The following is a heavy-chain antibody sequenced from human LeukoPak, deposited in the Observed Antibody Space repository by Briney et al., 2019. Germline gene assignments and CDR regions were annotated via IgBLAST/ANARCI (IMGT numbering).Heavy chain of an antibody. J-gene: IGHJ4*02. V-gene: IGHV3-30*02. CDR3: ARGGISASWDPFDY. D-gene: IGHD2-2*01. CDR1: GFTFSSYG. CDR2: IRSDGSNE. Sequence: GGSLRLSCAASGFTFSSYGMHWVRQAPGKGLEWVAFIRSDGSNECYTDSVKGRFTISRDNSKNTLYLQLNSLRPEDTAVYYCARGGISASWDPFDYWGQGTLVTVSS.